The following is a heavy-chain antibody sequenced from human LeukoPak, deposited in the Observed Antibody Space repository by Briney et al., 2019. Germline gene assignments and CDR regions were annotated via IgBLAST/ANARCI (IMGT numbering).Heavy chain of an antibody. V-gene: IGHV3-23*01. J-gene: IGHJ4*02. CDR1: GFSLSSYA. D-gene: IGHD4-23*01. CDR2: ISGSGGGT. Sequence: GGSLRLSCAASGFSLSSYAMSWVRQAPGKGLEWVSSISGSGGGTYYVDSVKGRFTISRDNSKNTLHLQMNILRAEDTAAYYCAKLGGNVAFWGQGTLVTVSS. CDR3: AKLGGNVAF.